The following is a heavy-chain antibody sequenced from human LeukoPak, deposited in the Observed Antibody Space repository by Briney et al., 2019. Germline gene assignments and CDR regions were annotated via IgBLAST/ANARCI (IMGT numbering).Heavy chain of an antibody. CDR2: IKQDGSEK. CDR3: ARYSSSSFERGFGY. CDR1: GFTFSSYS. J-gene: IGHJ4*02. V-gene: IGHV3-7*01. D-gene: IGHD6-6*01. Sequence: HTGGSLRLSCAASGFTFSSYSMNWVRQAPGKGLEWVANIKQDGSEKYYVDSVKGRFTISRDNAKNSLYLQMDSLRDEDTAVYYCARYSSSSFERGFGYWGQGTLVTVSS.